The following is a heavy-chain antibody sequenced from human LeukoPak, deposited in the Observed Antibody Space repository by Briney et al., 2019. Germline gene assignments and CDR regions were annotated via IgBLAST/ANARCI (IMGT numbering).Heavy chain of an antibody. CDR2: IYHSGST. J-gene: IGHJ6*03. CDR1: GGSMSSYY. Sequence: SETLSLTCSVSGGSMSSYYWSWIRQSPGKGLEWIGYIYHSGSTDYNSSLKSRVTISEDTSKKQFSLKLSSVTAADTAVYYCARAEAPYYYYYMDVWGKGTTVTISS. V-gene: IGHV4-59*08. CDR3: ARAEAPYYYYYMDV.